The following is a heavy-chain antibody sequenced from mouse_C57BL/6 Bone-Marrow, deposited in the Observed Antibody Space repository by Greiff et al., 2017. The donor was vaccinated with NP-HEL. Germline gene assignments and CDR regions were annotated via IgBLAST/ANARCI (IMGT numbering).Heavy chain of an antibody. CDR2: INPSSGYT. CDR3: ARKIYGSSSFAY. D-gene: IGHD1-1*01. CDR1: GYTFTSYT. Sequence: QVQLQQSGAELARPGASVKMSCKASGYTFTSYTMHWVKQRPGQGLEWIGYINPSSGYTKYIQKFKDKATLTADKSSSTAYMQLSSLTSEDSAVYYCARKIYGSSSFAYWGQGTLVTVSA. J-gene: IGHJ3*01. V-gene: IGHV1-4*01.